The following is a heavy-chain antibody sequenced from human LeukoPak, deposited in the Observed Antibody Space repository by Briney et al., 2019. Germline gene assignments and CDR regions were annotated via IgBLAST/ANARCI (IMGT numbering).Heavy chain of an antibody. CDR1: GFTFSSYV. D-gene: IGHD6-6*01. CDR2: ISSSSNYI. Sequence: GGSLRLSCAASGFTFSSYVMNWVRQAPGKGLEWVSSISSSSNYIYYADSVKGRFTISRDSAKNSLYLQMNSLRAEDTAVYYCARVTYSTSSAFDIWGQGTTVTVSS. V-gene: IGHV3-21*01. J-gene: IGHJ3*02. CDR3: ARVTYSTSSAFDI.